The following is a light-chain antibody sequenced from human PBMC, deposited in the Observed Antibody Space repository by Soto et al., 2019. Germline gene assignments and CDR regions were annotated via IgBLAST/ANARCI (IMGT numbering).Light chain of an antibody. CDR1: QSVSSY. V-gene: IGKV3-11*01. Sequence: EIVMTQSPVTLSVSQGERATLSCWASQSVSSYLAWYQHKPGQAPRLLIYDASNRATGIPARFSGSGSGTDFTLTISSLEPEDFAVYYCQQRSNWPWTFGQGTKVDI. CDR3: QQRSNWPWT. CDR2: DAS. J-gene: IGKJ1*01.